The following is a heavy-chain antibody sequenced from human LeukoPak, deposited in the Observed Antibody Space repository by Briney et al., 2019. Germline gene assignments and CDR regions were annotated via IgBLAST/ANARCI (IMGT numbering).Heavy chain of an antibody. J-gene: IGHJ4*02. CDR3: AKGANRYCSSTSCPPFDY. D-gene: IGHD2-2*01. Sequence: GGSLRLSCAASGFTFSSYAMSWVRQAPGKGLEWVSAISGSGGSTYYADSVKGQFTISRDNSKNTLYLQMNSLRAEDTAVYYCAKGANRYCSSTSCPPFDYWGQGTLVTVSS. CDR1: GFTFSSYA. V-gene: IGHV3-23*01. CDR2: ISGSGGST.